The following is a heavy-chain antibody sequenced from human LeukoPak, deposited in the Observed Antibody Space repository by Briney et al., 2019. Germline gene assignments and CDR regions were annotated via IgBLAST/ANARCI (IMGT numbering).Heavy chain of an antibody. V-gene: IGHV3-30-3*01. CDR3: ARDGTLLRFLEWFQNWFDP. CDR1: GFTFSSYA. D-gene: IGHD3-3*01. J-gene: IGHJ5*02. Sequence: GGSLRLSCAASGFTFSSYAMHWVRQAPGKGLEWVAVISYDGSNKYYADSVKGRFTISRDNSKNTLYLQMNSLRAEDTAVYYCARDGTLLRFLEWFQNWFDPWGQGTLVTVSS. CDR2: ISYDGSNK.